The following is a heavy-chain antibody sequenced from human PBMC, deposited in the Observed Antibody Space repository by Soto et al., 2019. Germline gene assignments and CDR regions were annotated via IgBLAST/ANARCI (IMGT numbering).Heavy chain of an antibody. J-gene: IGHJ6*02. CDR1: GFTFSIYW. Sequence: GGSLRLSCAASGFTFSIYWMHWVRQAPGKGLVWVSAISDSGGRTYYADSVQGRLTISRDNSKNTLFLQMSSLRAEDTAIYYCATRTYSGALHGHEHVDVWGQGTTVT. D-gene: IGHD2-21*01. CDR2: ISDSGGRT. V-gene: IGHV3-23*01. CDR3: ATRTYSGALHGHEHVDV.